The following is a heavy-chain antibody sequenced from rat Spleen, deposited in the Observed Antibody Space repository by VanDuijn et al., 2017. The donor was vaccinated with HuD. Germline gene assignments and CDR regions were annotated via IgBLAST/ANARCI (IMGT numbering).Heavy chain of an antibody. V-gene: IGHV5-29*01. D-gene: IGHD1-10*01. CDR2: ISYDGSST. J-gene: IGHJ4*01. CDR1: GFTFSDYY. Sequence: EVQLVESDGGLVQPGRSLKLSCAASGFTFSDYYMAWVRQAPTKGLEWVATISYDGSSTYYRDSVKGRFTISRDNAKSTLYLQMDSLRSEDTATYYCARQEQPYVMDAWGQGASVTVSS. CDR3: ARQEQPYVMDA.